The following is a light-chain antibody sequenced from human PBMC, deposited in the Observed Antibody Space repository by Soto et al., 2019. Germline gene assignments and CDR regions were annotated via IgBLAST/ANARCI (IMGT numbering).Light chain of an antibody. CDR2: GNS. CDR1: SSNIGAGYD. J-gene: IGLJ3*02. CDR3: QASDRSLSGWV. V-gene: IGLV1-40*01. Sequence: QSVLTQPPSVSGAPGQRVTISCTGSSSNIGAGYDVHWYQQLPGTAPKLLIYGNSNRPSGVPDRFSGSKSGTSASLAITGLQAEDEPDYYCQASDRSLSGWVFGGGTKLTPL.